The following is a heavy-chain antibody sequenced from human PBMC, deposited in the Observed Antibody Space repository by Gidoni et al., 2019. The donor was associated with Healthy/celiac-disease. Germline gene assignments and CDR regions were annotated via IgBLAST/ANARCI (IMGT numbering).Heavy chain of an antibody. Sequence: EVQLLESGGGLVQPGGSLRLSCAALRFTFSSDAMSWVRQAPGKGLEWVSASRGRGGSTYYADSVKGRFTISRDNSKNTLYLQMNSLRAEDTAVYYCAKERLLWFGPQGYWGQGTLVTVSS. CDR3: AKERLLWFGPQGY. J-gene: IGHJ4*02. CDR2: SRGRGGST. CDR1: RFTFSSDA. D-gene: IGHD3-10*01. V-gene: IGHV3-23*01.